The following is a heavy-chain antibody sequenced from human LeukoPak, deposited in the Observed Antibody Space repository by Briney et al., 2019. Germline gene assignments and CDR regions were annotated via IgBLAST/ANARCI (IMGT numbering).Heavy chain of an antibody. Sequence: GGSLRLSCAASGFTFSSYSMHWVRQAPGKGLEWVSAIWPDGSNKYYANSVKGRFTISRDNSKNTLYLQMNSLRAEDTAVYYCATDPPTIFGVVILYYSDYWGQGTLVTVSS. CDR3: ATDPPTIFGVVILYYSDY. CDR1: GFTFSSYS. CDR2: IWPDGSNK. V-gene: IGHV3-30*02. J-gene: IGHJ4*02. D-gene: IGHD3-3*01.